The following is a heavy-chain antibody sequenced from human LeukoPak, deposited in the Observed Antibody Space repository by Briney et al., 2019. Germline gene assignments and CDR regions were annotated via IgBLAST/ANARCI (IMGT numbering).Heavy chain of an antibody. CDR2: IYTYGST. Sequence: PSETLSLTCTVSGGSISIYYWTWIRQSAGEGLEWIGCIYTYGSTSYNPSLRRRVTITVEKSKTKFPLNLSSVTVADTAVYYCARPYRVGGACRFYICGQGTMVTVSS. J-gene: IGHJ3*02. CDR1: GGSISIYY. V-gene: IGHV4-4*07. D-gene: IGHD2-21*02. CDR3: ARPYRVGGACRFYI.